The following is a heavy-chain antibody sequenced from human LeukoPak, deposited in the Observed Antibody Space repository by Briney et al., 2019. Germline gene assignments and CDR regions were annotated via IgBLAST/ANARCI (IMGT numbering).Heavy chain of an antibody. D-gene: IGHD5-24*01. J-gene: IGHJ4*02. CDR3: AGGGGRWLHPIGPKHFDY. Sequence: SETLSLTCAVYGGSFSGYYWSWIRQPPGKGLEWIGEINHSGSTNYNPSLKSRVTISVDTSKNQFSLKLSSVTAADTAVYYCAGGGGRWLHPIGPKHFDYWGQGTLVTVSS. CDR2: INHSGST. CDR1: GGSFSGYY. V-gene: IGHV4-34*01.